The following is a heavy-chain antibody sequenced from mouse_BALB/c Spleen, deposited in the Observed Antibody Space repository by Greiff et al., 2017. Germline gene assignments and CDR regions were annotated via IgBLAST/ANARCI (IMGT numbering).Heavy chain of an antibody. J-gene: IGHJ4*01. CDR2: ISDGGSYT. CDR3: ARYHYGNAMDY. Sequence: EVQVVESGGGLVKPGGSLKLSCAASGFTFSDYYMYWVRQTPEKRLEWVATISDGGSYTYYPDSVKGRFTISRDNAKNNLYLQMSSLRSEDTAMYYCARYHYGNAMDYWGQGTSVTVSS. CDR1: GFTFSDYY. V-gene: IGHV5-4*02. D-gene: IGHD2-1*01.